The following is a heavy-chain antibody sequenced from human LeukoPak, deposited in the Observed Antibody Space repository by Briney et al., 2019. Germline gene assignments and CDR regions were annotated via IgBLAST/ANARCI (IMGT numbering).Heavy chain of an antibody. V-gene: IGHV4-61*02. CDR3: ASTYCSGGSCYSAYYFDF. J-gene: IGHJ4*02. CDR1: GGSFSSGSYY. Sequence: PSETLSLTCTVSGGSFSSGSYYWTWIRQPAGKGLEWIGRLYTSGGTNYNPSLKSRVTISLDTSKNQFSLKLSSVTAADTAVYYCASTYCSGGSCYSAYYFDFWGQGTLVTVSS. CDR2: LYTSGGT. D-gene: IGHD2-15*01.